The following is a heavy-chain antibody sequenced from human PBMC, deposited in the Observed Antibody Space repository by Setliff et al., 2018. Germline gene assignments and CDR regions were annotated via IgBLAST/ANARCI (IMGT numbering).Heavy chain of an antibody. CDR1: GYSFSDYV. D-gene: IGHD2-2*01. CDR2: ISAYNGKT. CDR3: SRLVRFCIRTSCQRLSGGEF. V-gene: IGHV1-18*01. Sequence: ASVKVSCKTSGYSFSDYVVNWVRQVPGQGLEWVGWISAYNGKTYSAQKFQDRVTLTTHTSTNMGYLELRSLGSDDTAVYYCSRLVRFCIRTSCQRLSGGEFWGQGTLVTVSS. J-gene: IGHJ4*02.